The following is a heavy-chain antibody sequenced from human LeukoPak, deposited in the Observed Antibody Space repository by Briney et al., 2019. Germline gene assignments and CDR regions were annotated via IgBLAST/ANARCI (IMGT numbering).Heavy chain of an antibody. D-gene: IGHD4-23*01. CDR2: INKDGSDK. J-gene: IGHJ4*02. CDR1: GFTLNMYW. CDR3: ARDAGYGGNSDY. Sequence: GGSLRLSCAASGFTLNMYWMTWVRQAPGKGLESVAYINKDGSDKYYVDSVRGRFTVSRDNAKNSLYLQMNSLRAEDTAVYYCARDAGYGGNSDYWGQGTLVTVSS. V-gene: IGHV3-7*01.